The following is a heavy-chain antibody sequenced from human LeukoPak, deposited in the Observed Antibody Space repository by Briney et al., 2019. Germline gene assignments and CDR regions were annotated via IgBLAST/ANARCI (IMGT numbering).Heavy chain of an antibody. CDR1: GYTFTGYY. J-gene: IGHJ6*03. V-gene: IGHV1-2*02. CDR2: INPNSGGT. D-gene: IGHD2-2*01. CDR3: ARQGVPAAKHYYYYMDV. Sequence: ASVKVSCKASGYTFTGYYMHWVGQAPGQGLEWMGWINPNSGGTNYAQKFQGRVTMTRDTSISTAYMELSRLRSDDTAVYYCARQGVPAAKHYYYYMDVWGKGTTVTVSS.